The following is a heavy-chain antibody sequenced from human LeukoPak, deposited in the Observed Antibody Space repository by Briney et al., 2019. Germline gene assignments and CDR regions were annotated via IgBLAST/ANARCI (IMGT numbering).Heavy chain of an antibody. CDR3: ARERAPRDGYQIQRFFDY. CDR2: IYTSGST. V-gene: IGHV4-61*02. J-gene: IGHJ4*02. CDR1: GGSISSGSYY. Sequence: SQTLPLTCTVSGGSISSGSYYWSWIRQPAGKGLEWIGRIYTSGSTNYNPSLKSRVTISVDTSKNQFSLKLSSVTAADTAVYYCARERAPRDGYQIQRFFDYWGQGTLVTVSS. D-gene: IGHD5-24*01.